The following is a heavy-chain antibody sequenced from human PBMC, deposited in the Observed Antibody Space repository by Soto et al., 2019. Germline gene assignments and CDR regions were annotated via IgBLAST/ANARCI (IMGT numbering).Heavy chain of an antibody. J-gene: IGHJ4*02. CDR2: IASDAKDN. D-gene: IGHD2-21*01. Sequence: QVQLVESGGGVVQPGRSLKLSCAASGFTFSNYAIHWVRQAPGKGLEWVAVIASDAKDNRYADSAKGRFTISRDNSKSTVYLQMGSLRGEDAAVYYCAKDGSIGAADYFFDFWGQGSLVTVSS. CDR3: AKDGSIGAADYFFDF. CDR1: GFTFSNYA. V-gene: IGHV3-30*18.